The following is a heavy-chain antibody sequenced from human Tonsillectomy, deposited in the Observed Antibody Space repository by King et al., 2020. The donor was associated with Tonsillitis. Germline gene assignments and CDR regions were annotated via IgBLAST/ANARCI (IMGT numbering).Heavy chain of an antibody. J-gene: IGHJ4*02. D-gene: IGHD3-22*01. CDR1: GFTFSDYA. CDR3: AKGTYFYDSSGYYAISYFDY. CDR2: ISGSAGST. Sequence: QLVASGGGLVQPGGSLRLSCVASGFTFSDYAMSWVRQAPGKGLEWVSSISGSAGSTYYADSVKGRFTISRDNSKNTLFRQMNSLRAEDAAVYYCAKGTYFYDSSGYYAISYFDYWGQGTLVTVSS. V-gene: IGHV3-23*04.